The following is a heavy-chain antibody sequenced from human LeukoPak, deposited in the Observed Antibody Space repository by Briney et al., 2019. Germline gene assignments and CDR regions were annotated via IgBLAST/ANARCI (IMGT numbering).Heavy chain of an antibody. J-gene: IGHJ4*02. CDR1: GFTFSSYS. Sequence: PGGSLRLSCAASGFTFSSYSMNWVRQAPGKGLEWVSSISSSSSYIYYADSVKGRFTISRDNAKNSLYLQMNSLRAEDTAVYYCARGPGGYNYGNDYWGQGTLVTVSS. V-gene: IGHV3-21*01. CDR3: ARGPGGYNYGNDY. D-gene: IGHD5-24*01. CDR2: ISSSSSYI.